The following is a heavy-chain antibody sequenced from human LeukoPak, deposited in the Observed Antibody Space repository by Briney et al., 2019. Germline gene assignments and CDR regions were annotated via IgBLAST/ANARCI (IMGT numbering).Heavy chain of an antibody. CDR2: INPNSGGT. Sequence: ASVKVSCKASGYTFTGYYMHWVRQAPGQGLEWMGWINPNSGGTNYAQKFQGRVTMTRDTSISTAYMELSRLRSDDTAVYYCARDEWELLPLGFDYWGQGTLVIVSS. CDR3: ARDEWELLPLGFDY. V-gene: IGHV1-2*02. D-gene: IGHD1-26*01. J-gene: IGHJ4*02. CDR1: GYTFTGYY.